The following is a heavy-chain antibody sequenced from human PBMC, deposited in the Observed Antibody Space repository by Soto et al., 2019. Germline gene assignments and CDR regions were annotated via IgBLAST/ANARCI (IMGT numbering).Heavy chain of an antibody. CDR2: ISPYNGNT. CDR1: GYTFVSYG. D-gene: IGHD6-19*01. CDR3: SRDAQKWLVAAFDI. J-gene: IGHJ3*02. V-gene: IGHV1-18*01. Sequence: QVQLVQSGAEVKEPGASVKVSCKASGYTFVSYGISWVRQAPGQGLEWMGWISPYNGNTNYAQKFQGGVTMTTDTSTSTVYMELRSLRSDDTAVYYCSRDAQKWLVAAFDILGQGTMVAVSS.